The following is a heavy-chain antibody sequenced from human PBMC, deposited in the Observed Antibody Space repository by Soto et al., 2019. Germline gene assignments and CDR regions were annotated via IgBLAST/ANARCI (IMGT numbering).Heavy chain of an antibody. J-gene: IGHJ5*02. D-gene: IGHD2-15*01. CDR2: IYYSGST. V-gene: IGHV4-31*03. CDR1: GGSISSGGYY. CDR3: ARVGYCSGGSCYSAYWFVP. Sequence: PSETLSLTCTVSGGSISSGGYYWSWIRQHPGKGLEWIGYIYYSGSTYYNPSLKSRVTISVDTSKNQFSLKLSSVTAADTAVYYCARVGYCSGGSCYSAYWFVPWGQGTLVTVSS.